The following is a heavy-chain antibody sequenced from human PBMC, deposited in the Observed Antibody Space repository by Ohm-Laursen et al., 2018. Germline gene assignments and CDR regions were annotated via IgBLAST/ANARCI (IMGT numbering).Heavy chain of an antibody. CDR1: GYTFNHYG. CDR3: SAVAAPLFAYYYYGMDV. J-gene: IGHJ6*02. Sequence: SSVKVSCKTSGYTFNHYGISWVRQAPGQGLEWMGWISTYDGKTQFGQKFQGRVTMNTDMSTSTAYMELSSLRSEDTAVYYCSAVAAPLFAYYYYGMDVWGQGTTVTVSS. CDR2: ISTYDGKT. V-gene: IGHV1-18*01. D-gene: IGHD6-19*01.